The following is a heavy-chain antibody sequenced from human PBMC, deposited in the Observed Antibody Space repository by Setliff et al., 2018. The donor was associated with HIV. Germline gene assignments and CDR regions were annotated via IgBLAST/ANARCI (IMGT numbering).Heavy chain of an antibody. CDR1: GGSISSYY. CDR3: ARFPLLHKNAFDI. V-gene: IGHV4-59*01. Sequence: PSETLSLTCTVSGGSISSYYWSWIRQPPGKGLEWIGHIYYSGSTNYNPSLKSRVTISVDTSRNQFSLNLSSVTAADTAVYYCARFPLLHKNAFDIWGQGTMVTV. J-gene: IGHJ3*02. D-gene: IGHD2-15*01. CDR2: IYYSGST.